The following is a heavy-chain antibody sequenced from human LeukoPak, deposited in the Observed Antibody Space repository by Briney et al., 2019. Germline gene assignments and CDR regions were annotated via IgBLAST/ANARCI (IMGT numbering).Heavy chain of an antibody. CDR1: GGSISHYY. J-gene: IGHJ4*02. CDR3: ASHPSGSYGQVDC. Sequence: PSETLPLTCTVSGGSISHYYWSWIRQPPGKGLEWIGYIYYSRSTNYNPSLKSRVTISLDTSKNQFSLKLSSVTAADTAVYYCASHPSGSYGQVDCWGQGTLVTVSS. D-gene: IGHD1-26*01. CDR2: IYYSRST. V-gene: IGHV4-59*01.